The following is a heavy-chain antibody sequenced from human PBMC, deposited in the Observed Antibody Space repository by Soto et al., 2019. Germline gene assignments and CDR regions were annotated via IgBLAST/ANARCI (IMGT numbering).Heavy chain of an antibody. CDR1: GGSISSSSYY. CDR2: IYYSGST. J-gene: IGHJ4*02. Sequence: SETLSLTCTVSGGSISSSSYYWGWIRQPPGKGLEWIGSIYYSGSTYYNPSLKSRVTISVDTSKNQFSLKLSSVTAADTAVYYFPRQQSSETSYFAYGARETLFTVS. CDR3: PRQQSSETSYFAY. V-gene: IGHV4-39*01. D-gene: IGHD4-4*01.